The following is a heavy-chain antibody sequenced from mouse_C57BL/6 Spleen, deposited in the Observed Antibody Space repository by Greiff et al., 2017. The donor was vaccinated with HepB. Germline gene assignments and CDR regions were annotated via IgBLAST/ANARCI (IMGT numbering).Heavy chain of an antibody. D-gene: IGHD2-5*01. CDR1: GFTFSSYG. J-gene: IGHJ3*01. V-gene: IGHV5-6*01. Sequence: EVQGVESGGDLVKPGGSLKLSCAASGFTFSSYGMSWVRQTPDKRLEWVATISSGGSYTYYPDSVKGRFTISRDNAKNTLYLQMSSLNSEDTAMYYCARPLYSNYGFAYWGQGTLVTVSA. CDR2: ISSGGSYT. CDR3: ARPLYSNYGFAY.